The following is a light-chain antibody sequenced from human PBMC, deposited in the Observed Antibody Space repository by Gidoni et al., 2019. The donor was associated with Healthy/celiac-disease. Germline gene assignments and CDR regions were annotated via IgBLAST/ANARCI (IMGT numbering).Light chain of an antibody. V-gene: IGKV1-39*01. Sequence: DIQMTQSPSSLSASVGDRVTITCRASQSISSYLNWYQQKPVKAPKLLISAASSLQSGVPSRFSGSGSGTDFTLTISSLQPEDFATYYCQQSYTRVTFGPGTKVDIK. J-gene: IGKJ3*01. CDR2: AAS. CDR3: QQSYTRVT. CDR1: QSISSY.